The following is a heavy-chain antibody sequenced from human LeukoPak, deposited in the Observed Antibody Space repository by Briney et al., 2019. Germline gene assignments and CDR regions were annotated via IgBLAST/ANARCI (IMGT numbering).Heavy chain of an antibody. CDR2: INSDGSST. D-gene: IGHD3-10*01. J-gene: IGHJ4*02. CDR3: ARYYGSGTYALEY. V-gene: IGHV3-74*01. CDR1: GFTFNSYW. Sequence: GGSLRLSCAASGFTFNSYWMHWVRQAPGKGLVWVSRINSDGSSTSYADSVKGRFTISRDNAKNTLYLQMNSLRAEDTAVYYCARYYGSGTYALEYWGQGTLVTVSS.